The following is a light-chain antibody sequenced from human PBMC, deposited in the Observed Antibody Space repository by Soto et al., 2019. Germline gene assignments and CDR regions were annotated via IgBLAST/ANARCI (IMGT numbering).Light chain of an antibody. J-gene: IGKJ1*01. Sequence: EILLTQSPGTLSLSPGESATLSCRAGQSVSSDYLAWYQQKPGQAPRLLIYGVSNRATGIPDRFSGSGSGTDFTLTINRLEPEDFAVYYCQKYGSSSSWTFGQGTKVDIK. CDR1: QSVSSDY. CDR3: QKYGSSSSWT. V-gene: IGKV3-20*01. CDR2: GVS.